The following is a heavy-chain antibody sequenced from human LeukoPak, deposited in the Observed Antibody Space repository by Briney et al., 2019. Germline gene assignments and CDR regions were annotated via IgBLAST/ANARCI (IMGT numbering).Heavy chain of an antibody. CDR1: GGSIGSSSYY. CDR2: IYYSGST. Sequence: SETLSLTCTVSGGSIGSSSYYWGWIRQPPGKGLEWIGSIYYSGSTYYNPSLKSRVTISVDTSKNQFSLKLSSVTAADTAVYYCAREDFDWLLYALEAFDIWGQGTMVTVSS. D-gene: IGHD3-9*01. CDR3: AREDFDWLLYALEAFDI. J-gene: IGHJ3*02. V-gene: IGHV4-39*07.